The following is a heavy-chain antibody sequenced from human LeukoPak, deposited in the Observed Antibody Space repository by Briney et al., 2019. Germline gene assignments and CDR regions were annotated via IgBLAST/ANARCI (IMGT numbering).Heavy chain of an antibody. CDR1: GYTLTELS. Sequence: GASVKVSCKVSGYTLTELSMHWVRQAPGKGLEWMGGFDPEDGETIYAQKFQGRVTMTEDTSTDTAYMELSSLRSEDTAAYYCATGTAMVIRSGAFDIWGQGTMVTVSS. D-gene: IGHD5-18*01. CDR3: ATGTAMVIRSGAFDI. J-gene: IGHJ3*02. V-gene: IGHV1-24*01. CDR2: FDPEDGET.